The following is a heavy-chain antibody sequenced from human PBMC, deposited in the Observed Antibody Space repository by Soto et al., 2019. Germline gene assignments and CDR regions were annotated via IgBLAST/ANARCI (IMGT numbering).Heavy chain of an antibody. D-gene: IGHD3-10*01. Sequence: ASVKVSCKASGYTFTGYYMHWVRQVPGQGLEWMGWINPNSGGTNYAQKFQGWVTMTRDTSISTAYMELSRLRSDDTAVYYCARGVGEVNHWLDPWGQGTLVTVSS. CDR2: INPNSGGT. CDR1: GYTFTGYY. CDR3: ARGVGEVNHWLDP. V-gene: IGHV1-2*04. J-gene: IGHJ5*02.